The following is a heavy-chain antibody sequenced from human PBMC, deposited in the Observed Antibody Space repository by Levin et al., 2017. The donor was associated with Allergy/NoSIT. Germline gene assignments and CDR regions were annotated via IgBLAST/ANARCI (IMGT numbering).Heavy chain of an antibody. CDR2: IYYSGST. V-gene: IGHV4-59*01. D-gene: IGHD7-27*01. CDR1: GGSISGYY. Sequence: SETLSLTCTVSGGSISGYYWSWIRQPPGKGLEWIGYIYYSGSTKYNPSLKSRVTISVDTSKNQFSLKLSSVTAADTAVYYCARDRTITTTGESYYYGMDVWGQGTTVTVSS. CDR3: ARDRTITTTGESYYYGMDV. J-gene: IGHJ6*02.